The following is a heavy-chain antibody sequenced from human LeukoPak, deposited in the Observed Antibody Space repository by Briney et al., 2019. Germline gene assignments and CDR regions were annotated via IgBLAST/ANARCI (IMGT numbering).Heavy chain of an antibody. D-gene: IGHD2-2*01. CDR3: ARSYCNSTSCGWVY. Sequence: GGSLRLSCAASGFTFSSYSMNWVRQAPGKGLAWDSSISSSSSYIYYADSVKGRFTISRDNAKNSLYLQMNSLRAEDTAVYYCARSYCNSTSCGWVYWGQGTLVTVSS. CDR1: GFTFSSYS. CDR2: ISSSSSYI. J-gene: IGHJ4*02. V-gene: IGHV3-21*01.